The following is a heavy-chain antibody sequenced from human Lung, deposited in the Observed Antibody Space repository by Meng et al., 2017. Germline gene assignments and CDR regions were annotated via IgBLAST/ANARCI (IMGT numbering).Heavy chain of an antibody. CDR3: ARSQQWLDS. CDR2: TYYRSKWYN. Sequence: QVHLQQSGPGLLMPSQTFSLICPISGDSVFSNSAAWNCIRQSPSRGLGWLGRTYYRSKWYNGYAVSVRSRITINPDTSKNQFSLQLNSVTPEDTAVYYCARSQQWLDSWGQGTLVTVSS. J-gene: IGHJ4*02. D-gene: IGHD6-19*01. V-gene: IGHV6-1*01. CDR1: GDSVFSNSAA.